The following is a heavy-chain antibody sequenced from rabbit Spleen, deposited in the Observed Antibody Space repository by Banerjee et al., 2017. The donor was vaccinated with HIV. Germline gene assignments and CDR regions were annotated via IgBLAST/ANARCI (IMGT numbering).Heavy chain of an antibody. V-gene: IGHV1S45*01. CDR3: ARIAPTYDFGLDL. CDR1: GFSFSNKAV. CDR2: ISGCGYI. Sequence: QEQLVESGGGLVQPGGSLKLSCTASGFSFSNKAVMCWVRQAPGKGLEWIGTISGCGYIYYASGAIGRFTISKTSSTTVTLQMTSLKAADSASYFCARIAPTYDFGLDLWGPGTLVTVS. J-gene: IGHJ4*01. D-gene: IGHD3-3*01.